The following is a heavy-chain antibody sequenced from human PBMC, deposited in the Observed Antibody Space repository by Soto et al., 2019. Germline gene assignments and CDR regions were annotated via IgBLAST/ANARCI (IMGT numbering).Heavy chain of an antibody. CDR3: ARVSKSLVAD. V-gene: IGHV4-4*02. J-gene: IGHJ4*02. D-gene: IGHD5-12*01. CDR2: IFHSGST. CDR1: GDSISSSDW. Sequence: QEQLQESGPGLVTPSGTLSLTCAVSGDSISSSDWWSWVRQPPGKGLEWVGEIFHSGSTNYNLSLKSRVTISVDKSKNQFSLKLTSVTAADTAVYYCARVSKSLVADWGQGTLVTVSS.